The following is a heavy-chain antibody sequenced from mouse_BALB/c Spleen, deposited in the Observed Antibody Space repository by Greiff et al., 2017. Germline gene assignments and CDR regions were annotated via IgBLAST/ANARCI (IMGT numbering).Heavy chain of an antibody. CDR3: ARRGYDGYYFFDY. J-gene: IGHJ2*01. V-gene: IGHV1S135*01. D-gene: IGHD2-3*01. CDR1: GYAFTSYN. Sequence: EVQVVESGPELVKPGASVKVSCKASGYAFTSYNMYWVKQSHGKSLEWIGYIDPYNGGTSYNQKFKGKATLTVDKSSSTAYMHLNSLTSEDSAVYYCARRGYDGYYFFDYWGQGTTLTVSS. CDR2: IDPYNGGT.